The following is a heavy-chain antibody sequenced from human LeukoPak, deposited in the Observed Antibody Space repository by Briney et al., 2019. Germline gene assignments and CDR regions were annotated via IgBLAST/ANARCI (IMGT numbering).Heavy chain of an antibody. Sequence: VASVQVPCKASEGTFSSYAISWVRQAPGQGLEWMGGIIPIFGTANYAQKFQGRVTITADESTSTAYMELSSLRSEDTAVYYCARGSAVKYSGSSLAFDIWGQGTMVTVSS. CDR1: EGTFSSYA. CDR3: ARGSAVKYSGSSLAFDI. J-gene: IGHJ3*02. CDR2: IIPIFGTA. V-gene: IGHV1-69*01. D-gene: IGHD1-26*01.